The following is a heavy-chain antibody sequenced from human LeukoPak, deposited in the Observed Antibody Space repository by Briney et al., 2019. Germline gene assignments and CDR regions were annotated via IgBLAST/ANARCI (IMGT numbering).Heavy chain of an antibody. CDR1: GGSISSSSYY. D-gene: IGHD5-18*01. J-gene: IGHJ4*02. CDR2: IYYSGST. V-gene: IGHV4-39*07. CDR3: ARVSYPIQLRYFDY. Sequence: SETLSLTCTVSGGSISSSSYYWGWIRQPPGKGLEWIGSIYYSGSTYYNPSLKSRVTISVDTSKNQFSLKLSSVTAADTAVYYCARVSYPIQLRYFDYWGQGTLVTVSS.